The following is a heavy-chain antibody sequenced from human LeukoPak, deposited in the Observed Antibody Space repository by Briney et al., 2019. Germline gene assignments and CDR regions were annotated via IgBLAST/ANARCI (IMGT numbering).Heavy chain of an antibody. CDR1: GGTFSSYA. Sequence: GASVKVSCKASGGTFSSYAISWVRQAPGQGLEWMGRIIPILGIANYAQKFQGRVTITADKSTSTAYMELSSLRSEDTAVYYCARERYCGGDCYSPLNFQHWGQGTLVTVSS. V-gene: IGHV1-69*04. J-gene: IGHJ1*01. CDR2: IIPILGIA. CDR3: ARERYCGGDCYSPLNFQH. D-gene: IGHD2-21*02.